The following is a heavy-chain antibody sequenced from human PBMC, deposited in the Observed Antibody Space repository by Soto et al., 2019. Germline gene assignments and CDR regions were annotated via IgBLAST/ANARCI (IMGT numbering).Heavy chain of an antibody. CDR3: AKLGMTTINRDY. CDR2: ISGSGGNT. D-gene: IGHD5-12*01. CDR1: GFSFDTYA. Sequence: EAQLLESGGGLVQPGGSLRLSCAASGFSFDTYAMSWVRQAPGKGLEWVSSISGSGGNTYYADSVKGRFTISRDNSKNFLYRQMTRLRAEDTALYYCAKLGMTTINRDYWGQGTQVTVSS. V-gene: IGHV3-23*01. J-gene: IGHJ4*02.